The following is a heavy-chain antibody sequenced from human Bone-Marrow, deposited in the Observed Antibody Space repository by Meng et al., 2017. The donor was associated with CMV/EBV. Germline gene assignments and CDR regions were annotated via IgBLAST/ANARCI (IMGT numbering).Heavy chain of an antibody. J-gene: IGHJ6*02. CDR1: GFTFSNHV. Sequence: GESLKISCAASGFTFSNHVMHWVRQAPGKGLEWVAAISFDGHNKYYADSVKGRFTISRDNSKNTQYLQMNSLRAEDTAVYYCAKDATRAAAGYYYYYGMDVWGQGTTVTVSS. CDR3: AKDATRAAAGYYYYYGMDV. V-gene: IGHV3-30*18. D-gene: IGHD6-13*01. CDR2: ISFDGHNK.